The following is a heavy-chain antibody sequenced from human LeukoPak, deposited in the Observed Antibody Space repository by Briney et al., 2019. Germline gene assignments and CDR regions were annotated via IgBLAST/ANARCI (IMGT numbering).Heavy chain of an antibody. Sequence: GASVKVSCKASGGTFSSYAISWVRQAPGQGLEWMGGIIPILGIANYAQKFQGRVTITADKSTSTAYMELSSLRSEDTAVYYCARMFVVVVAATGADAFDIWGQGTMVTVSS. D-gene: IGHD2-15*01. CDR2: IIPILGIA. V-gene: IGHV1-69*10. CDR3: ARMFVVVVAATGADAFDI. CDR1: GGTFSSYA. J-gene: IGHJ3*02.